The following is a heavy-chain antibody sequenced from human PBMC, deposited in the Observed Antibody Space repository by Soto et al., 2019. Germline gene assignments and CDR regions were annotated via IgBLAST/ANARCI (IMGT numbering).Heavy chain of an antibody. J-gene: IGHJ6*02. Sequence: QVQLVQSGAEVKKPGSSVKVSCKASGGTFSSYAISWVRQAPGQGLEWMGGIIPIFGTADYAQKFQGRVTITADESTSPADMALSSLRSEDPAVYYCASHSSLRGYCISTSCYGYYYGMDVWGQGTTVTVSS. CDR2: IIPIFGTA. D-gene: IGHD2-2*01. CDR3: ASHSSLRGYCISTSCYGYYYGMDV. V-gene: IGHV1-69*12. CDR1: GGTFSSYA.